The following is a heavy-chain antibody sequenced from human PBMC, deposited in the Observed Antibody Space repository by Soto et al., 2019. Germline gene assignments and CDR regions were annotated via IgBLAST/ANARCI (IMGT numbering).Heavy chain of an antibody. CDR2: TYYRSKWYY. V-gene: IGHV6-1*01. Sequence: SQPLSPTSAITGASFSSNSGGCSWVRQSPSRGLEWLGRTYYRSKWYYEYAVSVRGRITINPDTSKNQYSLQLNSVTPEDTAVYFCARGEQYSGRIFDYWGQGTLVTVSS. CDR3: ARGEQYSGRIFDY. J-gene: IGHJ4*01. D-gene: IGHD1-26*01. CDR1: GASFSSNSGG.